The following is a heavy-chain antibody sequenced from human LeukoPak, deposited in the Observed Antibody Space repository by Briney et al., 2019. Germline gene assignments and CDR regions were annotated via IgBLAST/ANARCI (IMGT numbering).Heavy chain of an antibody. J-gene: IGHJ4*02. V-gene: IGHV3-30*02. CDR3: ARDLGSSGFDDY. Sequence: GGSLRLSCAASGFTFSNYGMSWVRQAPGKGLDWVAFIRYDGHNKYYADSVKGRFTISRDNSKNTLYLQMNSLRAEDTAVYYCARDLGSSGFDDYWGQGTLVTVSS. CDR2: IRYDGHNK. D-gene: IGHD3-22*01. CDR1: GFTFSNYG.